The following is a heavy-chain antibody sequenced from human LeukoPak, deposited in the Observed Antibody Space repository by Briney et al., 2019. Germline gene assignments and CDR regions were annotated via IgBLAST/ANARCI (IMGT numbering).Heavy chain of an antibody. CDR1: AFSINSGYY. V-gene: IGHV4-38-2*01. CDR2: VYHSGST. Sequence: SETLSLTCAVSAFSINSGYYWGWIRQPPGKGLEWIGTVYHSGSTYYDPSLKSRVTMSVDTSKNQFSLKVYSVTAADTAVYYCARLGSGYSYFDYWGQGTLVTVSS. CDR3: ARLGSGYSYFDY. D-gene: IGHD3-22*01. J-gene: IGHJ4*02.